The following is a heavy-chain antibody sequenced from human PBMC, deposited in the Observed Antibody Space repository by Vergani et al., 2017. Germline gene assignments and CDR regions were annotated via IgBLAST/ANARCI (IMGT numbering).Heavy chain of an antibody. CDR1: GFSFSSYG. J-gene: IGHJ5*02. CDR2: ISYDGSNK. V-gene: IGHV3-30*18. CDR3: AKDLPSGTYGGDWLAP. D-gene: IGHD4-23*01. Sequence: QVQLVESGGGVVQPGKSLRLSCAASGFSFSSYGMHWVRQAPGKGLEWVAVISYDGSNKYYADSVKGRFTITRYTSKNTLYLQMNSLRAEDTAVYYCAKDLPSGTYGGDWLAPWGQGTLVTVSS.